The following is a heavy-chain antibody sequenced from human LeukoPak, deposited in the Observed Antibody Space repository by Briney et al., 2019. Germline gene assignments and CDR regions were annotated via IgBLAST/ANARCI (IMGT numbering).Heavy chain of an antibody. CDR2: IYTSGGT. CDR3: AKSGVNLQLVSHFDY. Sequence: TSSETLSLTCTVSGGSISSGTYYWSWLRQPAGKGLEWIGRIYTSGGTNYNPSLKSRVTISVDTSKNQFSLKLSSVTAADTAVYYCAKSGVNLQLVSHFDYWGQGTLVTVSS. J-gene: IGHJ4*02. V-gene: IGHV4-61*02. D-gene: IGHD6-13*01. CDR1: GGSISSGTYY.